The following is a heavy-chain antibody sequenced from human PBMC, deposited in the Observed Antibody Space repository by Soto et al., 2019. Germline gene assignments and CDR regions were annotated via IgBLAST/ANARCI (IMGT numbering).Heavy chain of an antibody. J-gene: IGHJ4*02. CDR3: AREFTGTNFFDY. D-gene: IGHD1-1*01. V-gene: IGHV1-46*01. CDR1: GYTFTTYH. CDR2: IDPSSGIT. Sequence: QVQLVQSGAEVKKPGASVRVSCKASGYTFTTYHVHWERQAPGQGPEWMGIIDPSSGITDYTQKFQGRVTMTRDTSTSVVYMELRSLRSEDTATYYCAREFTGTNFFDYWGQGTLLTVSP.